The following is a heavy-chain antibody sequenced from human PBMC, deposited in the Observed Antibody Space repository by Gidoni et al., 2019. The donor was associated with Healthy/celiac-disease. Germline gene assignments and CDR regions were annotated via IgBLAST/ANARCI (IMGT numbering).Heavy chain of an antibody. J-gene: IGHJ2*01. CDR2: ISGSGDDT. V-gene: IGHV3-23*04. D-gene: IGHD1-7*01. CDR1: GFTFSIYD. Sequence: EVQLVESGGGLVQPGGSLRLSCAASGFTFSIYDMSWVRQAPGKGLEWVSAISGSGDDTYYADSVKGRFTISRDNSKNTLYLQMHSLRAEDTAVYYCAKCSAYNWNYAWYFDLWGRGTLVTVSS. CDR3: AKCSAYNWNYAWYFDL.